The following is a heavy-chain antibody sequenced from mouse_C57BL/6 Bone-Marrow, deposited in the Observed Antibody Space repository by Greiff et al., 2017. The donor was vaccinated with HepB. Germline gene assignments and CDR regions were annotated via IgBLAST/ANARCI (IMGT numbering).Heavy chain of an antibody. CDR1: GYSITSGYY. J-gene: IGHJ3*01. V-gene: IGHV3-6*01. CDR2: ISYDGSN. Sequence: EVQLQESGPGLVKPSQSLSLTCSVTGYSITSGYYWNWIRQFPGNKLEWMGYISYDGSNNYNPSLKNRISITRDTSKNQFFLKLNSVTTEDTATYYCARGGYDGYPWFAYWGQGTLVTVSA. D-gene: IGHD2-3*01. CDR3: ARGGYDGYPWFAY.